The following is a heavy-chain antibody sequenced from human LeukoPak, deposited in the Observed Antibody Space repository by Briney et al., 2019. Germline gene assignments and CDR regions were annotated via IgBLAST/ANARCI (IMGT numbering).Heavy chain of an antibody. Sequence: PSETLSLTCTVSGGSINGFYWSWLRQPPGKGLEWIGYIYYTGTTNYNPSLKSRVTISVDTSKNQFSLKLSSMTAADTAVYYCARGAGWYQFWGQGTLATVSS. CDR3: ARGAGWYQF. CDR2: IYYTGTT. D-gene: IGHD6-19*01. V-gene: IGHV4-59*01. J-gene: IGHJ4*02. CDR1: GGSINGFY.